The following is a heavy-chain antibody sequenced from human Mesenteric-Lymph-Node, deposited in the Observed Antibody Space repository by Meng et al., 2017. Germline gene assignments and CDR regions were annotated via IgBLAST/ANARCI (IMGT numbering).Heavy chain of an antibody. CDR1: VGTLSSXA. CDR2: IIPLFGTS. D-gene: IGHD3-16*01. Sequence: QVVSGQAGAGGKRPXSSLKVSCXXSVGTLSSXAISWVRQAPGQGLEWMGGIIPLFGTSQYAQKFQGGVTITADKSTNTAYMELSSLRSEDTAVYYCAKSRGDLNPNGAYYFDYWGQGTLVTVSS. V-gene: IGHV1-69*14. J-gene: IGHJ4*02. CDR3: AKSRGDLNPNGAYYFDY.